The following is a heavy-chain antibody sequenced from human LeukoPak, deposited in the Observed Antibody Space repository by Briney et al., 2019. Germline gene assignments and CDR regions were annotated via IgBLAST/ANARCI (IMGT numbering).Heavy chain of an antibody. CDR2: IYYSGST. CDR1: GGSISSSSYY. D-gene: IGHD3-22*01. V-gene: IGHV4-39*07. J-gene: IGHJ6*03. CDR3: ARTMIVVAVYYYYYMDV. Sequence: PSETLSLTCTVSGGSISSSSYYWGWIRQPPGKGLEWIGSIYYSGSTYYNPSLKSRVTISVDKSKNQFSLKLSSVTAADTAVYYCARTMIVVAVYYYYYMDVWGKGTTVTVSS.